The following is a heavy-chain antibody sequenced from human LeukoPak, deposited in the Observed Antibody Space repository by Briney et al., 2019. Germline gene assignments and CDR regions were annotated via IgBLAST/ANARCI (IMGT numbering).Heavy chain of an antibody. J-gene: IGHJ4*02. CDR2: ISGSGGST. CDR3: AKVQWLHYYFDY. D-gene: IGHD5-12*01. Sequence: GGSLRLSCAASGFTFSSYAMSWVRQAPGKGLEWISAISGSGGSTYYADSVKGRFTISRDNSKNTLYLQMNSLRAEDTAVYYCAKVQWLHYYFDYWGQGTLVTVSS. CDR1: GFTFSSYA. V-gene: IGHV3-23*01.